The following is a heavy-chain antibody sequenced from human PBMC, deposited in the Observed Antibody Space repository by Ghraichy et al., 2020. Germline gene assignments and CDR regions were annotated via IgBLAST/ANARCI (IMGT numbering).Heavy chain of an antibody. CDR3: ARDLPPYGSGIYY. J-gene: IGHJ4*02. CDR2: ISSSSSYI. V-gene: IGHV3-21*01. D-gene: IGHD3-10*01. CDR1: GFTFSSYS. Sequence: GGSLRLSCAASGFTFSSYSMNWVRQAPGKGLEWVSSISSSSSYIYYADSVKGRFTISRDNAKNSLYLQMNSLRAEDTAVYYCARDLPPYGSGIYYWGQGTLVTVSS.